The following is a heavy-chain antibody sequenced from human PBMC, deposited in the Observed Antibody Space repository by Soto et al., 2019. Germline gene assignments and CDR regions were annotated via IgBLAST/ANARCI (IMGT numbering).Heavy chain of an antibody. CDR3: ATRGIVGPIY. D-gene: IGHD2-21*01. V-gene: IGHV4-4*02. CDR1: DGSINNGDW. CDR2: VYHNGNP. J-gene: IGHJ4*02. Sequence: QVQLQESGTGLVEPSGTLSLTCNVYDGSINNGDWCSWVRQPPGKGLEGIGEVYHNGNPHYNTSLKSRVTVSVDKSRNHFSLRLTSVTPADTAVYYCATRGIVGPIYWGQGTLVTVSS.